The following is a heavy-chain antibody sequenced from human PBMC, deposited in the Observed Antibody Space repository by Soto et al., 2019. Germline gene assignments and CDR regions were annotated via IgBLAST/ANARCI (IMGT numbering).Heavy chain of an antibody. J-gene: IGHJ4*02. CDR1: GYNFTSYC. CDR2: IKTFSHNT. V-gene: IGHV1-18*01. CDR3: GRDSAGSGWSFDF. Sequence: QVQLVQSGDEVKKAGASVKVSCKASGYNFTSYCINWVRLAPGQGLEWMGWIKTFSHNTIYAQNFQGRVIMTADKSTTSTYMELRSLRYENTAVYYCGRDSAGSGWSFDFWGQGSLVTVSS. D-gene: IGHD6-19*01.